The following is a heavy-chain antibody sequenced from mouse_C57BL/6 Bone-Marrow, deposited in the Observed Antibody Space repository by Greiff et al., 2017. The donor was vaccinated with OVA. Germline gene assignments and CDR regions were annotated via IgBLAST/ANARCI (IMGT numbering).Heavy chain of an antibody. J-gene: IGHJ4*01. V-gene: IGHV2-5*01. Sequence: QVQLKESGPGLVQPSQSLSITCTASGFSLTSYGVHWVRQSPGKGLEWLGVIWRGGSTAYNAAIMSRLSITKDNSKSQVSFKMNSLQADDTAIYYCTKKGGYDYAMDYWGQGTSVTVSS. CDR1: GFSLTSYG. CDR2: IWRGGST. CDR3: TKKGGYDYAMDY. D-gene: IGHD2-2*01.